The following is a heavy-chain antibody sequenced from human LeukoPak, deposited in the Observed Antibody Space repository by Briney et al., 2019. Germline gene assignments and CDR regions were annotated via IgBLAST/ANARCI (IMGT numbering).Heavy chain of an antibody. V-gene: IGHV4-4*02. CDR3: ARDLAVAGTNYFDF. Sequence: SETLSLTYSVSGDSISSNEWWSWVRQPPGKGLEWIGEVFHSGSTNFNPSLKSRVTISIDKSKNQFSLEVTSVTAADTAIYYCARDLAVAGTNYFDFWGQGVLVTVSS. J-gene: IGHJ4*02. D-gene: IGHD6-19*01. CDR2: VFHSGST. CDR1: GDSISSNEW.